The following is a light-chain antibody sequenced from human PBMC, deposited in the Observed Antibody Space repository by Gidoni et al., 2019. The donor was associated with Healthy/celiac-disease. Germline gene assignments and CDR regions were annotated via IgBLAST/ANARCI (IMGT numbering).Light chain of an antibody. CDR3: QQYDNLPLR. V-gene: IGKV1-33*01. Sequence: DIQMTQSPSSLSASVGDRVTITCQASQDISNYLNWYQQKPGKAHKLLIYDASNLETGVPSRFSGSGSGTDFTFTISSLQPEDIAIYYCQQYDNLPLRFGPGTKVDIK. CDR1: QDISNY. CDR2: DAS. J-gene: IGKJ3*01.